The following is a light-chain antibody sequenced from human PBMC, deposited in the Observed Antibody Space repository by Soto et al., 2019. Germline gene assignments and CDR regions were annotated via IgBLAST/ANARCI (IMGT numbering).Light chain of an antibody. V-gene: IGKV2-28*01. Sequence: EIVMTQSPLTLPVTPGEPASISCRSSQSLLYNNTYNYFDWYVQKPGQSPQLLIYFGSNRAPGVPDRFSGSGSGTDFTLKINRVEAEDVGTYYCMQALQSLTFGQGTRLEIQ. CDR3: MQALQSLT. CDR1: QSLLYNNTYNY. CDR2: FGS. J-gene: IGKJ5*01.